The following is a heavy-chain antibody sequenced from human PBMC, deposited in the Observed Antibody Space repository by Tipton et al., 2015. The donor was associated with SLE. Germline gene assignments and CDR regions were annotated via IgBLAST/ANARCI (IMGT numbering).Heavy chain of an antibody. Sequence: SLRLSCAASGFTFSSYSMNWVRQAPGKGLEGVANIKQDGSEKYYVDSVKGRFTISRDNAKNSLYLQMNSLRAEDTAVYYCARGLAGTYYYYGMDVWGQGTTVTVSS. D-gene: IGHD6-19*01. CDR3: ARGLAGTYYYYGMDV. CDR1: GFTFSSYS. J-gene: IGHJ6*02. V-gene: IGHV3-7*01. CDR2: IKQDGSEK.